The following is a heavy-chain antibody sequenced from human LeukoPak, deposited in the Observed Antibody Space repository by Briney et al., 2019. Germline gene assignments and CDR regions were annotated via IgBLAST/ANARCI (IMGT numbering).Heavy chain of an antibody. J-gene: IGHJ6*02. CDR3: ARVPPYYDILTGLGYVYGMDV. CDR2: INHSGRT. V-gene: IGHV4-34*01. CDR1: GGSFSGYY. D-gene: IGHD3-9*01. Sequence: PSETLSLTCAVYGGSFSGYYWSWIRQPPGKGLEWIGEINHSGRTNYNPSLKSRVTISVDTSKNQFSLKLSSVTAADTAVYYCARVPPYYDILTGLGYVYGMDVWGQGTTVTVSS.